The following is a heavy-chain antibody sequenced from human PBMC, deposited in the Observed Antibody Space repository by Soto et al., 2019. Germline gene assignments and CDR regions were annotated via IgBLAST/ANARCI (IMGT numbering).Heavy chain of an antibody. V-gene: IGHV1-2*02. Sequence: SSVKVSCKASGYTFTAYYMHWLRQAPGQGLEWMGWINPNSGGTNYAQRFQGRVTVTNDTSISTTYMELSSLGSDDTAGYYCATGDFYRSGNYNAGWCVPWGQGPLDTV. J-gene: IGHJ5*02. CDR1: GYTFTAYY. CDR3: ATGDFYRSGNYNAGWCVP. D-gene: IGHD3-22*01. CDR2: INPNSGGT.